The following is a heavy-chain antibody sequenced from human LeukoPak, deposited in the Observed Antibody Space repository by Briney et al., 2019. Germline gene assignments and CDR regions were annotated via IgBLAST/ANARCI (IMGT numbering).Heavy chain of an antibody. CDR3: TTLIAVPGSDY. CDR2: ISSDGGST. Sequence: GGSLRLSCAASGFTFSYYAMHWVRQAPGKGLEYVSAISSDGGSTYYANSAKGRFTISRDDSRAMLYLQMDSLKTEDTAVYYCTTLIAVPGSDYWGPGTLVTVSS. J-gene: IGHJ4*02. D-gene: IGHD6-19*01. CDR1: GFTFSYYA. V-gene: IGHV3-64*01.